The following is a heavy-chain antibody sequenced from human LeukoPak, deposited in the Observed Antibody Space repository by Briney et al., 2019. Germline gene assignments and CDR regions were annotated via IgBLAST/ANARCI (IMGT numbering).Heavy chain of an antibody. CDR3: AKVLSGSQDY. V-gene: IGHV3-23*01. D-gene: IGHD1-26*01. CDR2: ITGGAENT. Sequence: GGSLRLSCAASGFTFSGHAMSWVRQAPRKGLNWLSTITGGAENTYYAGSVKGRFTISRDNSKNTVYLQMDSLRVEDTAVYYCAKVLSGSQDYWGQGTLVTVFS. J-gene: IGHJ4*02. CDR1: GFTFSGHA.